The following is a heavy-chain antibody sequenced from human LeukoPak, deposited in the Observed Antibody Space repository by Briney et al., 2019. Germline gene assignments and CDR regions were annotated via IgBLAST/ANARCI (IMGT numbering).Heavy chain of an antibody. CDR2: VSSSTRTI. V-gene: IGHV3-48*02. Sequence: HSGGSLRLSCAASGFSFSSYTMNWARQPPRKGMEWISCVSSSTRTIYYADSVKGRFTISRDNSKNSLYLQMTSLRDENTAVYCCARDFRFAVDDWGQGTLVT. J-gene: IGHJ4*02. D-gene: IGHD2-21*01. CDR3: ARDFRFAVDD. CDR1: GFSFSSYT.